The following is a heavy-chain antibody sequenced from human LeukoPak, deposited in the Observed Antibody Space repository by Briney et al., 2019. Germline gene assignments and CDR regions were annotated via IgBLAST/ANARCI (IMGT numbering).Heavy chain of an antibody. V-gene: IGHV3-48*03. J-gene: IGHJ6*02. CDR1: EFTFSSYE. CDR3: ARPLLHYDSATGYYKPYYALDV. D-gene: IGHD3-9*01. CDR2: ISSIGTTV. Sequence: GGSLRLSCTAFEFTFSSYEMNWVRQAPGKGLEWISYISSIGTTVHYAESVNGRFTISRDNGKKFLYLQMNSLIAEDTAVYYCARPLLHYDSATGYYKPYYALDVWGQGTTVTVSS.